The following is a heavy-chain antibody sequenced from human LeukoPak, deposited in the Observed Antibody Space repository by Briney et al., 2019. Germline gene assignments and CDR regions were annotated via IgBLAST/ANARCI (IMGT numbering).Heavy chain of an antibody. Sequence: ASVKVSCKASGYTFTSYDINWVRQAPGQGLEWMGIINPSGGSTSYAQKFQGRVTMTRDTSTSTVYMELSSLRSEDTAVYYCARDLTNGGQEAGWGQGTLVTVSS. D-gene: IGHD2-15*01. CDR1: GYTFTSYD. CDR2: INPSGGST. CDR3: ARDLTNGGQEAG. J-gene: IGHJ4*02. V-gene: IGHV1-46*01.